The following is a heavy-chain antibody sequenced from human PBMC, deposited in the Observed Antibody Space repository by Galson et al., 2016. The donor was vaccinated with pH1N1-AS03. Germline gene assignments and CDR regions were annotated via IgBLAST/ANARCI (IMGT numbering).Heavy chain of an antibody. J-gene: IGHJ4*02. D-gene: IGHD6-13*01. CDR2: IYYTGIT. CDR1: GDSVSGGTYY. V-gene: IGHV4-61*01. Sequence: SETLSLTCTVSGDSVSGGTYYWNWIRQPPGKGLEWIGYIYYTGITNYNPSLESRLTISIDRSKNQISLTLGSVTAADTAVYYCAREGAAADPDDSWGQGTLVTVSS. CDR3: AREGAAADPDDS.